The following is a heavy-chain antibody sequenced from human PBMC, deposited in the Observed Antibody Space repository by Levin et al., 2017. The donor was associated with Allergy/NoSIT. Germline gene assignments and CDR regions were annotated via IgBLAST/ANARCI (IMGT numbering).Heavy chain of an antibody. CDR2: INPNSGGT. D-gene: IGHD3-9*01. V-gene: IGHV1-2*02. CDR1: GYTFTGYY. CDR3: ARKREYYDILTGSYYYYMDV. J-gene: IGHJ6*03. Sequence: ASVKVSCKASGYTFTGYYMHWVRQAPGQGLEWMGWINPNSGGTNYAQKFQGRVTMTRDTSISTAYMELSRLRSDDTAVYYCARKREYYDILTGSYYYYMDVWGKGTTVTVSS.